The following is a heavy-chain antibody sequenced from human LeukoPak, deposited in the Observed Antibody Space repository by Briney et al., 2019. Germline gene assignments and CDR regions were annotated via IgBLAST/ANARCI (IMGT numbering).Heavy chain of an antibody. D-gene: IGHD3-10*01. CDR3: ATPLSIGGY. CDR2: ISSSSSTI. V-gene: IGHV3-48*01. Sequence: QPGGSLRLSCAVSGFTFSSYSMSWVRQAPGKGLEWVSYISSSSSTIYYADSVKGRFTISRDNAKNSLYLQMNSLRAEDTAVYYCATPLSIGGYWGQGSLVTVSS. CDR1: GFTFSSYS. J-gene: IGHJ4*02.